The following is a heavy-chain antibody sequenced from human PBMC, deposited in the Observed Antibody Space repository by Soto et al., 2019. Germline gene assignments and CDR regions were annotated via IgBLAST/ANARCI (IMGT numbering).Heavy chain of an antibody. D-gene: IGHD6-19*01. CDR1: GYTFTSYG. CDR3: ARGHRPLAGTPLYSSGWYGMRDAFDI. V-gene: IGHV1-18*01. Sequence: GASVKVSCKASGYTFTSYGISWVRQAPGQGLEWMGWISAYNGNTNYAQKLQGRVTMTTDTSTSTAYMELRSLRSDDTAVYYCARGHRPLAGTPLYSSGWYGMRDAFDIWGQGTMVTVSS. CDR2: ISAYNGNT. J-gene: IGHJ3*02.